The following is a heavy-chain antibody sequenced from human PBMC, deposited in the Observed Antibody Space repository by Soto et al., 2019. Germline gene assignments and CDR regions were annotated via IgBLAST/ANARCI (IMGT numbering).Heavy chain of an antibody. D-gene: IGHD6-6*01. Sequence: GASVKVSCKASGYTFTGYYMHWVRQAPGQGLEWMGWINPNSGGTNYAQKFQGWVTMTRDTSISTAYMELSRLRSDDTAVYYCARAVRYSSSPYYYYYGMDVWGQGTTVTVSS. V-gene: IGHV1-2*04. CDR1: GYTFTGYY. J-gene: IGHJ6*02. CDR3: ARAVRYSSSPYYYYYGMDV. CDR2: INPNSGGT.